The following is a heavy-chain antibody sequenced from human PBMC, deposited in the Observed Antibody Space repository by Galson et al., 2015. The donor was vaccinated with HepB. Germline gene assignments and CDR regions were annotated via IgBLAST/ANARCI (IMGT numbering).Heavy chain of an antibody. V-gene: IGHV1-69*04. CDR2: VIPILGIA. D-gene: IGHD3-10*01. Sequence: SVKVSCKASGGTFSSYTISWVRQAPGQGLEWMGRVIPILGIANYAQKFQGRVTITADKSTSTAYMELSSLRSEDTAVYYCARDLTYYYGSGRFDYWGQGTLVTVSS. J-gene: IGHJ4*02. CDR1: GGTFSSYT. CDR3: ARDLTYYYGSGRFDY.